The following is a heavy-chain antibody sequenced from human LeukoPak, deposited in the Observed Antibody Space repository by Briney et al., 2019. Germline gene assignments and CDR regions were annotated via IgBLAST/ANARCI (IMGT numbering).Heavy chain of an antibody. CDR1: GFTFSDYY. CDR3: ARWDCTSTSCYAGDY. V-gene: IGHV3-11*06. D-gene: IGHD2-2*01. Sequence: PGGSLRLSCAASGFTFSDYYMSWSRQAPGKGLGWVSYMSSSSNYARYAASVKGRFTISRDNAKNSLYLQMNSLRAEDTAVYYCARWDCTSTSCYAGDYWGQGILVTVSS. CDR2: MSSSSNYA. J-gene: IGHJ4*02.